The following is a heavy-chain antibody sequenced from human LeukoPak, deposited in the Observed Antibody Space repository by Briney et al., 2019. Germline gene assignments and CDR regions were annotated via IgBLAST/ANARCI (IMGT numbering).Heavy chain of an antibody. CDR2: ISGGSVSI. D-gene: IGHD5-24*01. Sequence: GGSLRLSCTASGFTFSSHAMTWVRQAPGKGLEWVSGISGGSVSIYYADSVKGRFTIARDNSKNTLYLQMNSLRVEDTAVYYCATLGRDGWLQIDYWGQGTLVTVSS. J-gene: IGHJ4*02. CDR1: GFTFSSHA. CDR3: ATLGRDGWLQIDY. V-gene: IGHV3-23*01.